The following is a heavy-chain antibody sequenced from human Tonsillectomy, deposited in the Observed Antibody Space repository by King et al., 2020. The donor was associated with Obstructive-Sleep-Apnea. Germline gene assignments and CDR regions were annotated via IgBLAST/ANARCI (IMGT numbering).Heavy chain of an antibody. Sequence: QLQESGPGLVKPSETLSLTCTVSGGSISSSSYYWGWIPHPPGKGRGWFGGFFFIGGTSYNPSLKSRVTISVDTSKNQFSLKLSSVTAADTAVYYCARDGGSYGGGFDYWGQGTLVTVSS. V-gene: IGHV4-39*07. CDR1: GGSISSSSYY. J-gene: IGHJ4*02. D-gene: IGHD1-26*01. CDR2: FFFIGGT. CDR3: ARDGGSYGGGFDY.